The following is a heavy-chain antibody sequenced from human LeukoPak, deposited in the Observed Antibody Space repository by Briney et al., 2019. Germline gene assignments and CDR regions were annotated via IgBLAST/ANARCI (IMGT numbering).Heavy chain of an antibody. V-gene: IGHV1-2*02. D-gene: IGHD6-19*01. J-gene: IGHJ5*02. CDR2: INPNSGGT. CDR1: GYTFTGYY. CDR3: ARDPGYSSRFDP. Sequence: ASVKVSCKASGYTFTGYYMHWVRQAPGQGLEWMGWINPNSGGTNYAQKFQGRVTITADESTSTAYMELSSLRSEDTAVYYCARDPGYSSRFDPWGQGTLVTVSS.